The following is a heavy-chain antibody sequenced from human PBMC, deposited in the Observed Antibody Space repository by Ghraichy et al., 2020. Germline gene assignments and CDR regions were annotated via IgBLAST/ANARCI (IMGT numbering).Heavy chain of an antibody. J-gene: IGHJ4*02. D-gene: IGHD5-18*01. CDR2: ISYDGSNK. CDR1: GFTFSSYG. Sequence: LSLTCAASGFTFSSYGMHWVRQAPGKGLEWVAVISYDGSNKYYADSVKGRFTISRDNSKNTLYLQMNSLRAEDTAVYYCAKDTYSYGFGFFDYWGQGTLVTVSS. V-gene: IGHV3-30*18. CDR3: AKDTYSYGFGFFDY.